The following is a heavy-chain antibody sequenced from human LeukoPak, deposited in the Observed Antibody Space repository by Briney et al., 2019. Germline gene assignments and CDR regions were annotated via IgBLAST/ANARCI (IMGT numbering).Heavy chain of an antibody. CDR3: TREVQAAGKTLDY. V-gene: IGHV3-74*01. D-gene: IGHD6-13*01. CDR1: GFTFSSYW. Sequence: GVLRLSCAASGFTFSSYWMHWVRQVPGKGLVWVSRINNDGSSTTYADSVKGRFTISRDNAKNTLYLQMNSLRAEDTAVYYCTREVQAAGKTLDYWGQGTLITVSS. CDR2: INNDGSST. J-gene: IGHJ4*02.